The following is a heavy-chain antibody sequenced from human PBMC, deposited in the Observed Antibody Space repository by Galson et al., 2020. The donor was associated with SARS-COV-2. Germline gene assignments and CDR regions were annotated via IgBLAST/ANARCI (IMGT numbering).Heavy chain of an antibody. V-gene: IGHV3-21*01. Sequence: GESLKISCAASGFTFSSYSMNWVRQAPGKGLEWVSSISSSSSYIYYADSVKGRFTISRDNAKNSLYLQMNSLRAEDTAVYYCARDLWQWLVDYWGQGTLFTVSS. J-gene: IGHJ4*02. D-gene: IGHD6-19*01. CDR1: GFTFSSYS. CDR2: ISSSSSYI. CDR3: ARDLWQWLVDY.